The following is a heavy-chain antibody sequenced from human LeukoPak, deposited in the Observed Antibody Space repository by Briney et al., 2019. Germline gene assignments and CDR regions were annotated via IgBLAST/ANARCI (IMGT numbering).Heavy chain of an antibody. J-gene: IGHJ4*02. Sequence: GGSLRLSCAASGFTFSSYGMHWVRQAPGKGLEWVAVIWYDGSNKYYADSVKGRFTISRDNSKNTLYLQMNSLRAEDTAVYYCARALGYTSSYSFDYWGQGALVTVSS. V-gene: IGHV3-33*01. D-gene: IGHD2-2*01. CDR3: ARALGYTSSYSFDY. CDR1: GFTFSSYG. CDR2: IWYDGSNK.